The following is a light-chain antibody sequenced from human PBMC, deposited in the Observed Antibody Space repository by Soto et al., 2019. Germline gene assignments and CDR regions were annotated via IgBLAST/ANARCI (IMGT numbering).Light chain of an antibody. V-gene: IGKV1-5*03. CDR2: KAS. CDR3: QQYSSYST. J-gene: IGKJ4*01. Sequence: DIQMTQSPSTLSASVGDRVTITCRASQSISTWLAWYQQKPGKAPKVLIYKASSLESGVPSRFSGSGSGTEFTLTISSLQPDDFATYHCQQYSSYSTFGGGTKVEIK. CDR1: QSISTW.